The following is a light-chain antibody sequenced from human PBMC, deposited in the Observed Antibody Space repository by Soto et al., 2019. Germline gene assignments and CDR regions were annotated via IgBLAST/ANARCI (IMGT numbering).Light chain of an antibody. J-gene: IGLJ3*02. V-gene: IGLV1-40*01. CDR3: QSYDNSLSAWV. CDR1: SSNIGAGSA. Sequence: QSVLTQSPSVSGAPGQRVAISCTGSSSNIGAGSAVHWYQQVSGTAPKLLIFGDTNRPSGVPDRFSGSKSGTSASLAISGLQAEDEGDYYCQSYDNSLSAWVFGGGTKVTVL. CDR2: GDT.